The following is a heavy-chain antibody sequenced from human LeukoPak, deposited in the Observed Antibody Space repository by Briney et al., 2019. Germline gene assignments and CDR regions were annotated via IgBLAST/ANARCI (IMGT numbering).Heavy chain of an antibody. V-gene: IGHV4-38-2*02. J-gene: IGHJ4*02. CDR2: IYHSGST. Sequence: PSETLSLTCTVSGYSISSGYYWGWIRQPPGKGLEWIGSIYHSGSTYYNPSLKSRVTISIDTSKNQFSLKLSSVTAADTAVYYCARALSQGFGELFRYLDYWGQGTLVTVSS. D-gene: IGHD3-10*01. CDR3: ARALSQGFGELFRYLDY. CDR1: GYSISSGYY.